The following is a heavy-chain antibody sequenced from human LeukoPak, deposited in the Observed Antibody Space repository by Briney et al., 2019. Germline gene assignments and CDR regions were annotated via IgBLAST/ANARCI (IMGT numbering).Heavy chain of an antibody. Sequence: GASVKLSCKVSGYTFTNFGISWVRQAPGQGLEWMGRISVHNGNTKYAQKFQGRVTMTADTSTSTGYMELRSLRSDDTAVYYCARVIFSSGRYYFDYWGQGTLVTVSS. D-gene: IGHD6-19*01. J-gene: IGHJ4*02. CDR2: ISVHNGNT. CDR1: GYTFTNFG. V-gene: IGHV1-18*01. CDR3: ARVIFSSGRYYFDY.